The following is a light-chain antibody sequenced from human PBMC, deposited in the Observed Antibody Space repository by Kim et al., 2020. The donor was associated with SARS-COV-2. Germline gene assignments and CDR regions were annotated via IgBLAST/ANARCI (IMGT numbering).Light chain of an antibody. Sequence: LSPGDRAPLSCRASQSVSSSNLAWYRQKPGRAPSLLIYGASSGATGIPDRFSGSGSGTDFTLTISRLEPEDFAVYSCQQYGSSLYTFGQGTKLEI. J-gene: IGKJ2*01. CDR3: QQYGSSLYT. CDR2: GAS. CDR1: QSVSSSN. V-gene: IGKV3-20*01.